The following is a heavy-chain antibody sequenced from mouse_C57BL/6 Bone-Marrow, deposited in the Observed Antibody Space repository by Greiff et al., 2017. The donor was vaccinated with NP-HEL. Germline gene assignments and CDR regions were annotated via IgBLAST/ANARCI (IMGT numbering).Heavy chain of an antibody. J-gene: IGHJ1*03. CDR3: ASLLYYGNYWYFDV. CDR1: GYTFTSYW. Sequence: VQLQQSGAELVKPGASVKMSCKASGYTFTSYWITWVKQRPGQGLEWIGDIYPGSGSTNYNEKFKSKATLTVDTSSSTAYMQLSSLTSEDSAVYYCASLLYYGNYWYFDVWGTGTTVTVSS. D-gene: IGHD2-1*01. V-gene: IGHV1-55*01. CDR2: IYPGSGST.